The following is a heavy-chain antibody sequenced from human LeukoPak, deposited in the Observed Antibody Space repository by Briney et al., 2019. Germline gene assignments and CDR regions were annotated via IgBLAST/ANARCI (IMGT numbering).Heavy chain of an antibody. CDR3: AKEGYYGSGSFPDS. V-gene: IGHV3-30*18. CDR1: GFTFSSYG. CDR2: ISHDGSNK. D-gene: IGHD3-10*01. J-gene: IGHJ4*02. Sequence: GGSLRLSCEASGFTFSSYGMHWVHRAPGKGLEWMTVISHDGSNKYYVDSVKGRFTISRDNSKSTLYLQMNSLRAEDTAVYHCAKEGYYGSGSFPDSWGQGTLVTVSS.